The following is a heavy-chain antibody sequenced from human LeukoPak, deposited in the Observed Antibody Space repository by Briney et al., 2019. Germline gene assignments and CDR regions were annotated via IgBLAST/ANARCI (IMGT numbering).Heavy chain of an antibody. CDR3: AKGPGDFDGSDI. V-gene: IGHV3-7*01. CDR1: GFTFSNFW. CDR2: IKENGNEQ. J-gene: IGHJ3*02. Sequence: GGSLRLSCTSSGFTFSNFWMSWVRQAPGKGPEWVAHIKENGNEQRYADSVTGRFTISRDNAKMSLWLQMNNLRVEDTALYYCAKGPGDFDGSDIWGRGTMVTVSS. D-gene: IGHD1-26*01.